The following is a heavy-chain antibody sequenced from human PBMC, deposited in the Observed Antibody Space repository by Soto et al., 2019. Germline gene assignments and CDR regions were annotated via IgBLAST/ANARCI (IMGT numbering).Heavy chain of an antibody. CDR2: IYHSGST. D-gene: IGHD1-7*01. CDR1: GGSISSGGYS. Sequence: LSLTCAVSGGSISSGGYSWSWIRQPPGKGLEWIGYIYHSGSTYYNPSLKSQVTISVDRSKNQFSLKLSSVTAADTAVYYCARVGTGTSWFDPWGQRTLVTVSS. CDR3: ARVGTGTSWFDP. V-gene: IGHV4-30-2*01. J-gene: IGHJ5*02.